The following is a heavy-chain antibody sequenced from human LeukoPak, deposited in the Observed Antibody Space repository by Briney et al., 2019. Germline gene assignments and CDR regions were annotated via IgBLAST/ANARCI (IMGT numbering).Heavy chain of an antibody. V-gene: IGHV3-23*01. Sequence: GGSLRLSCAASGFTFSSYAMSWVRQAPGKGLEWVSAISGSGGSTYYAGSVKGRFTISRDNSKNTLYLQMNSLRAEDTAVYYCAKVGEDYVWGSYLDYWGQGTLVTVSS. D-gene: IGHD3-16*02. CDR3: AKVGEDYVWGSYLDY. J-gene: IGHJ4*02. CDR2: ISGSGGST. CDR1: GFTFSSYA.